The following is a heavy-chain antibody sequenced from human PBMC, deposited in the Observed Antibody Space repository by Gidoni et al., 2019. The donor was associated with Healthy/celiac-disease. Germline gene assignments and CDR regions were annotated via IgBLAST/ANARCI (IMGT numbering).Heavy chain of an antibody. CDR2: IWYDGSNK. D-gene: IGHD3-22*01. CDR1: GFTFSSYG. Sequence: QVQLVESGGGVVQPGRSLRLSCAASGFTFSSYGLHWVRQAPGKGLEGVAVIWYDGSNKYYADSVKGRFTISRDNSKNTLCLQMNSLRAEDTAVYDCAREAYYDSSGYYYSPGGGYFDYWGLGTLVTVSS. V-gene: IGHV3-33*01. CDR3: AREAYYDSSGYYYSPGGGYFDY. J-gene: IGHJ4*02.